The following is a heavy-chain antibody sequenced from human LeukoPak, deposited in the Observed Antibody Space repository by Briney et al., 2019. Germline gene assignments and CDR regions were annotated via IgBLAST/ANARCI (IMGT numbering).Heavy chain of an antibody. V-gene: IGHV3-9*01. CDR2: ISWNSGSI. Sequence: GRSLRLSCAASGFTFDDYAMHWVRQAPGKGLEWVPGISWNSGSIGYADSVKGRFTISRDNAKNSLYLQMNSLRAEDTALYYCAKDISLTMSSSWDDWGQGTLVTVSS. CDR1: GFTFDDYA. D-gene: IGHD6-13*01. CDR3: AKDISLTMSSSWDD. J-gene: IGHJ4*02.